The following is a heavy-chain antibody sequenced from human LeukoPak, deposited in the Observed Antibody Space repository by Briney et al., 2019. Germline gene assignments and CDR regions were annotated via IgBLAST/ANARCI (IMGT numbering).Heavy chain of an antibody. CDR2: INPNSGGT. CDR3: ASASGSYYSNWFDP. D-gene: IGHD1-26*01. V-gene: IGHV1-2*02. J-gene: IGHJ5*02. CDR1: GGTFSSYA. Sequence: ASVKVSCKASGGTFSSYAISWVRQAPGQGLEWMGWINPNSGGTNYAQKFQGRVTMTRDTSISTAYMELSRLRSDDTAVYYCASASGSYYSNWFDPWGQGTLVTVSS.